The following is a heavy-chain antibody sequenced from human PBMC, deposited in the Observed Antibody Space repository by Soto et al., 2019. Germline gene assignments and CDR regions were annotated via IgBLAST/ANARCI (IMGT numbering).Heavy chain of an antibody. D-gene: IGHD2-21*01. CDR3: VRGGGGGLFDP. J-gene: IGHJ5*02. CDR2: IGGRGNSA. CDR1: GFIFTNYA. Sequence: HPGGSLRLSCAASGFIFTNYAMNWVRQAPGKGLEWVSVIGGRGNSAYYADSVQGRFTISRDNSKNTLSLQMSSLTADDTAIYYCVRGGGGGLFDPWGQGSLVTVSS. V-gene: IGHV3-23*01.